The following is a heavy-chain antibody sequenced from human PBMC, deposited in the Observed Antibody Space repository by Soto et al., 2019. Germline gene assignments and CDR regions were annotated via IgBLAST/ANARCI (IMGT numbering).Heavy chain of an antibody. V-gene: IGHV1-8*01. CDR3: ARDHRYNWNDEGWFDP. CDR2: LNPNSGNT. CDR1: GYIFSTYD. J-gene: IGHJ5*02. Sequence: QVQLVQSGAEVKKPGASVKVSCKASGYIFSTYDINWVRQAPGQGLGWMGWLNPNSGNTGYAQKFQGRVNMTRNTSINTAYMELSSLGSEDTAVYYCARDHRYNWNDEGWFDPWGQGTLVTVSS. D-gene: IGHD1-20*01.